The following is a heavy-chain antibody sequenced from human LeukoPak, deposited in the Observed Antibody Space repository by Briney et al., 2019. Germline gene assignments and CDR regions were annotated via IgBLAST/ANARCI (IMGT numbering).Heavy chain of an antibody. V-gene: IGHV4-39*07. Sequence: SETLSLTCTVSGDSISSSSYYWGWIRQPPGKGLEWIGSIYYSGSTYYNPSLKSRVTISVDTSKNQFSLKLSSVTAADTAVYYCARVGLYDFWSGYLDNWFDPWGQGTLVTVSS. D-gene: IGHD3-3*01. CDR1: GDSISSSSYY. CDR2: IYYSGST. CDR3: ARVGLYDFWSGYLDNWFDP. J-gene: IGHJ5*02.